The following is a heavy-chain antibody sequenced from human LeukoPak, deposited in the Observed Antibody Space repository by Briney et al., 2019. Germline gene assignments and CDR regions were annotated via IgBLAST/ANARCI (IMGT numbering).Heavy chain of an antibody. D-gene: IGHD3-3*02. CDR2: IYSGGST. J-gene: IGHJ6*02. Sequence: GGSLRLSCAASGFIVSNNYMSWVRQAPGKGLEWVSVIYSGGSTKYADSVQGRFIISRDNSKNTVDLQMNSLRAEDTAVYFCATLGSNGLDVWGQGTPVIVSS. CDR3: ATLGSNGLDV. V-gene: IGHV3-53*01. CDR1: GFIVSNNY.